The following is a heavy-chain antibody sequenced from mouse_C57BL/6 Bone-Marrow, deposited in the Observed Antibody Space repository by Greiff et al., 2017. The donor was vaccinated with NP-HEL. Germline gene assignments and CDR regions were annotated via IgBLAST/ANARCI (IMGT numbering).Heavy chain of an antibody. V-gene: IGHV14-4*01. CDR1: GFNIKDDY. Sequence: EVQLQQSGAELVRPGASVKLSCTASGFNIKDDYMHWVKQRPEQGLEWIGWIDPENGDTEYASKFQGQATITADTSSNTAFLQLSRLTSEDTAVNYCTPLYYYGSSDHWYFEVWGRGTAVTVTA. J-gene: IGHJ1*03. CDR2: IDPENGDT. CDR3: TPLYYYGSSDHWYFEV. D-gene: IGHD1-1*01.